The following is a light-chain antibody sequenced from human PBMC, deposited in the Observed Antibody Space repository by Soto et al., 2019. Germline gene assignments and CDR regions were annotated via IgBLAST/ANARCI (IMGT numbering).Light chain of an antibody. J-gene: IGKJ1*01. CDR3: QQYNNWWT. Sequence: XMVVTQSPATLSVSPGERATLSCRASQSVDSNLAWYQQKPGQAPRLLIYGASTRATGISARFSGSGSGTEFTLTISSLQSEDFGVYYCQQYNNWWTFGQGTKVDIK. V-gene: IGKV3-15*01. CDR2: GAS. CDR1: QSVDSN.